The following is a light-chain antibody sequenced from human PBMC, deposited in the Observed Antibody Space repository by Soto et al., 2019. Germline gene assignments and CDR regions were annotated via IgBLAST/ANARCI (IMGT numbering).Light chain of an antibody. CDR1: SSDVGYYNY. CDR2: EVS. CDR3: SSYTTSSTQV. J-gene: IGLJ3*02. Sequence: QSALTQPASVSGAPGPSITISCTGTSSDVGYYNYVSWYQHHPGKVPKLMIYEVSNRPSGVSNRFSGSKSGNTASLTISGLQAEDEADYYCSSYTTSSTQVFGRGTKLTVI. V-gene: IGLV2-14*01.